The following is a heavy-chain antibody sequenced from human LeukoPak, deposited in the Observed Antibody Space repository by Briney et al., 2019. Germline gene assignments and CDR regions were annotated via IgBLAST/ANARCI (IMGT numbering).Heavy chain of an antibody. V-gene: IGHV3-30*04. D-gene: IGHD3-10*01. Sequence: TGRSLRLSCAASGFTFSSYAMHWVRQAPGKGLEWVAVISYDGSNKYYADSVKGRFTISRDNSKNTLYLQMNSLRAEDTAVYYCARDLRVRGVYYYGMDVWGQGTTVTVSS. CDR2: ISYDGSNK. J-gene: IGHJ6*02. CDR1: GFTFSSYA. CDR3: ARDLRVRGVYYYGMDV.